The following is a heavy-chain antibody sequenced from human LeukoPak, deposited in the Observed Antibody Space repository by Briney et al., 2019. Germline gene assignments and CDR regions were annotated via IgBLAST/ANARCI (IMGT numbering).Heavy chain of an antibody. CDR1: GGAFSGYY. CDR2: INHSGST. Sequence: SETLSLTCAVYGGAFSGYYWSWIRQPPGKGLEWIGEINHSGSTNYNPSLKSRVTISVDTSKNQFSLKLSSVTAADTAVYYCARGGDHYYDSSGYPDKRPIFDYWGQGTLVTVSS. CDR3: ARGGDHYYDSSGYPDKRPIFDY. J-gene: IGHJ4*02. V-gene: IGHV4-34*01. D-gene: IGHD3-22*01.